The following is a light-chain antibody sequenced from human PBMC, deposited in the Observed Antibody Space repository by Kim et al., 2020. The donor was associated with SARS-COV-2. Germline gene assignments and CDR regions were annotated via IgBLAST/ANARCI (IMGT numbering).Light chain of an antibody. CDR1: QSVRTH. V-gene: IGKV3-15*01. J-gene: IGKJ1*01. CDR2: DAS. Sequence: EIVMTQSPATLSVSPGEGASLSCRASQSVRTHVAWYQQKPGQPPRLLILDASIRATGIPVRFSGSGSGTEFTLTISSLHSEDFAVYYCQQYDNWKAFGQGTKVDIK. CDR3: QQYDNWKA.